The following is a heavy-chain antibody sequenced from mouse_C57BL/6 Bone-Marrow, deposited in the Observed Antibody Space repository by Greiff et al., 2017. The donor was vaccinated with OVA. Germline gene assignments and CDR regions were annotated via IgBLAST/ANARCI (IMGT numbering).Heavy chain of an antibody. Sequence: QVQLQQSGAELARPGASVKLSCKASGYTFTSYGISWVKRRTGQGLEWIGEIYPRSGNTYYNEKFKGKATLTADKSSSTAYMELRSLTSEDSAVYFCARSGYYGSSYDYWGQGTTLTVSS. CDR2: IYPRSGNT. V-gene: IGHV1-81*01. CDR3: ARSGYYGSSYDY. D-gene: IGHD1-1*01. J-gene: IGHJ2*01. CDR1: GYTFTSYG.